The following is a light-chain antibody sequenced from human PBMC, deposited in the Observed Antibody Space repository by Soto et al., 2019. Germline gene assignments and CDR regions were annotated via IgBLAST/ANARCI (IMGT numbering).Light chain of an antibody. CDR3: QQCHSTPPT. CDR2: EAS. V-gene: IGKV1-39*01. J-gene: IGKJ2*01. CDR1: HNIVTY. Sequence: DIHMAQSPPSLSASVGDRVTITCRASHNIVTYLNWYQQKAGKAPSLLIYEASHLQSGVPFSFFGSVSGTDFTLTIDNLQHEDSATYYCQQCHSTPPTFGPGTKLEIK.